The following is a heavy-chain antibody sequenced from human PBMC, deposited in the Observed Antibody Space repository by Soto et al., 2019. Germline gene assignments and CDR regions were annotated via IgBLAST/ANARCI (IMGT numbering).Heavy chain of an antibody. CDR2: IYSGGST. D-gene: IGHD6-13*01. V-gene: IGHV3-53*01. CDR3: ARVTSGYSSIWYFDY. CDR1: GFTVSSNY. Sequence: GGSLRLSCAASGFTVSSNYMSWVRQAPGKGLEWVSVIYSGGSTYYADSVKGRFTISRDNSKNTLYLQMNSLRAEDTAVYYCARVTSGYSSIWYFDYWGQGTLVTVSS. J-gene: IGHJ4*02.